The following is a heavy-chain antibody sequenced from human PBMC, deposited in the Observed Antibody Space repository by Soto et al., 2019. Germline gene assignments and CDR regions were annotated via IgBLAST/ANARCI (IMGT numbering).Heavy chain of an antibody. J-gene: IGHJ3*02. CDR2: IWYDGSNK. V-gene: IGHV3-33*01. Sequence: QVQLVESGGGVVQPGRSRRLSCAASGFTFSTYGMHWVRQAPGKGLEWVAVIWYDGSNKYYADSVKGRFTISRDNSKNTLYLQMNSLRVEDTAVYYCARVDDYGDARDSFDIWGQGTMVTVSS. D-gene: IGHD4-17*01. CDR3: ARVDDYGDARDSFDI. CDR1: GFTFSTYG.